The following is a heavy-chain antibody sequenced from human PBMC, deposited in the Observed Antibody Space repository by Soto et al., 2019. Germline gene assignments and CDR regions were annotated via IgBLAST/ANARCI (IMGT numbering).Heavy chain of an antibody. Sequence: SETLSLTCTVSGGSISSGGYYWSWIRQHPGKGLEWIGYIYYSGSTYYNPSLKSRVTISVDTSKNQFSLKLSSVTAADTAVYYCARDQKYYDMLRGENWFDSWGEGTLVTVSS. CDR3: ARDQKYYDMLRGENWFDS. V-gene: IGHV4-31*03. CDR1: GGSISSGGYY. J-gene: IGHJ5*01. CDR2: IYYSGST. D-gene: IGHD3-9*01.